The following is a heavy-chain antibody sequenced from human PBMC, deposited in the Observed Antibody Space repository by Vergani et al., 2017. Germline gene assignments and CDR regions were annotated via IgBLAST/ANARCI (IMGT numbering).Heavy chain of an antibody. J-gene: IGHJ3*02. CDR1: GYTFTGYY. D-gene: IGHD2-2*01. V-gene: IGHV1-2*02. CDR2: INPNSGGT. CDR3: AREAGYCSSTSCYSFDAFDI. Sequence: QVQLVQSGAEVKKPGASVKVSCKASGYTFTGYYMHWVRQAPGQGLEWMGWINPNSGGTNYAQKFQGRVTMTRDTSISTAYMELSRLRSDDTAVYYCAREAGYCSSTSCYSFDAFDIWGQGTMVTVSS.